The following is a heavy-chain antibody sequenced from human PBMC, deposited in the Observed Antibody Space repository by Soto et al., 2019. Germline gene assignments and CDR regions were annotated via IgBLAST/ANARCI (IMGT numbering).Heavy chain of an antibody. J-gene: IGHJ5*02. V-gene: IGHV1-18*01. D-gene: IGHD2-2*01. CDR3: ARVVPGAEAWFGP. CDR1: GYTFSNYG. Sequence: QVQLVQSGGEVKRPGASVKVSCKTSGYTFSNYGITWVRQAPGQPLEWLGWISLYSDGTNYAQKFQVRVSMTTATSTTTAYMELRSLRSDDTAVYYCARVVPGAEAWFGPWGQGTLVTVSS. CDR2: ISLYSDGT.